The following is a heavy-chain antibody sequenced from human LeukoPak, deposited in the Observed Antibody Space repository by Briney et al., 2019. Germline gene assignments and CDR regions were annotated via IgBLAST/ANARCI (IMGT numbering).Heavy chain of an antibody. Sequence: SETLSLTCTVSGGSISSSSYYWGRIRQPPGKGLEWIGSIYYSGSTYYNPSLKSRVTISVDTSKNQFSLKLSSVTAADTAVYYCAGNVDIVATIYWYFELWGRGTLVTVSS. J-gene: IGHJ2*01. CDR1: GGSISSSSYY. CDR2: IYYSGST. D-gene: IGHD5-12*01. V-gene: IGHV4-39*01. CDR3: AGNVDIVATIYWYFEL.